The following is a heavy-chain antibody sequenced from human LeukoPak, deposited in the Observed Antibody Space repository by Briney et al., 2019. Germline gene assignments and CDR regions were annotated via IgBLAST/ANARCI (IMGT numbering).Heavy chain of an antibody. CDR1: GVSVSSTY. CDR3: ARDRAGTQSWVEFDL. V-gene: IGHV3-53*05. Sequence: GGSLRLSCTASGVSVSSTYIHWVRQSPGRGLGWVALIYGAGGTVYADSVKGRFTISRDNSKNVVYLQMNSLRAEDSAVYYCARDRAGTQSWVEFDLWGQGTLSPSP. J-gene: IGHJ5*02. D-gene: IGHD3-10*01. CDR2: IYGAGGT.